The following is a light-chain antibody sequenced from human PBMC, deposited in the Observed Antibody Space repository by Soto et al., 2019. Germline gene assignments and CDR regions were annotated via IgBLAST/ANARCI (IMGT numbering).Light chain of an antibody. Sequence: DIVMTQSPDSLAVSLGERATINCKSSQSVLYSSNNKNYLAWYQQKPGQPPKLLIYWASTRESGVPDRFSGSGSGTDITLTICSLQAEDVAVYYCQQYYSTPRTFGQGTKVEIK. V-gene: IGKV4-1*01. J-gene: IGKJ1*01. CDR3: QQYYSTPRT. CDR1: QSVLYSSNNKNY. CDR2: WAS.